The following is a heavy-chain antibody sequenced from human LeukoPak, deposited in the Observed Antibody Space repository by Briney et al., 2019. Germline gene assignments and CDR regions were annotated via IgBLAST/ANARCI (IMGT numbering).Heavy chain of an antibody. J-gene: IGHJ6*02. V-gene: IGHV1-69*04. CDR3: ARRTYSYGSPYYYYGMDV. Sequence: SVKVSCKASGGTFSSYAISWVRQAPGQGLEWMGRIIPILGIANYAQKFQGRVTITADKSTSTAYMELSSLRSEDAAVYYCARRTYSYGSPYYYYGMDVWGQGTTVTVSS. D-gene: IGHD5-18*01. CDR1: GGTFSSYA. CDR2: IIPILGIA.